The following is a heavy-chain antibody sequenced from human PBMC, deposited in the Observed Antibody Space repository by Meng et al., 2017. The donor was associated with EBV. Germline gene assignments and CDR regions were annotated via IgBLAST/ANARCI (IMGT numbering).Heavy chain of an antibody. J-gene: IGHJ4*02. Sequence: QLVQSWSEWKRPGASVKVSWKASGYTFRNYAINWMRQVPGQGLEWMGWINTYSGKATFAQGFTGRFVFSLDTPVTTAHLQISGLKTEDSAVYYCARGVEENGSHYPFDSWGQGTLVTVSS. CDR2: INTYSGKA. D-gene: IGHD1-1*01. CDR1: GYTFRNYA. CDR3: ARGVEENGSHYPFDS. V-gene: IGHV7-4-1*02.